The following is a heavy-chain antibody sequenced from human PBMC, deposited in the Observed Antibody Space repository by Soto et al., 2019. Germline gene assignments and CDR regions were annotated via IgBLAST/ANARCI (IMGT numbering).Heavy chain of an antibody. J-gene: IGHJ4*02. D-gene: IGHD5-12*01. CDR1: GFSLSTSGMC. CDR3: ARGWWLRFPPAGESDYYFDY. CDR2: IDWDDDK. Sequence: SGPTLVNPTQTLTLTCTFSGFSLSTSGMCVSWIRQPPGKALEWLALIDWDDDKYYSTSLKTRLTISKDTSKNQVVLTMTNMDPVDTATYYCARGWWLRFPPAGESDYYFDYWGQGTLVTVSS. V-gene: IGHV2-70*01.